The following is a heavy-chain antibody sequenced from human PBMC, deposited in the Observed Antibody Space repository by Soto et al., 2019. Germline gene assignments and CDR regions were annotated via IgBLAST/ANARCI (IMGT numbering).Heavy chain of an antibody. CDR3: ARDWGIGDY. CDR1: GYTFTNYA. D-gene: IGHD3-16*01. V-gene: IGHV1-3*01. J-gene: IGHJ4*02. CDR2: INAGNGNT. Sequence: QVQLVQSGAEVKKPGASVKVSCKASGYTFTNYAVHWVRQDPGQRLEWLGWINAGNGNTKYSEKFQDRVTITRDTSASTAYIELSSLRSEDTAVYYCARDWGIGDYWGQGTLVTVSS.